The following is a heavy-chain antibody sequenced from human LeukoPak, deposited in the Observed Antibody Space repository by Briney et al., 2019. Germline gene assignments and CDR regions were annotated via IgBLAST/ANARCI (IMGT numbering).Heavy chain of an antibody. D-gene: IGHD2-21*02. J-gene: IGHJ3*02. V-gene: IGHV3-9*03. CDR3: AMSTAITFNAFAI. CDR2: ISWNSGSI. CDR1: GFTFDDYG. Sequence: PGGSLRLSCAASGFTFDDYGMHWVRHAPGKGLEWVSGISWNSGSIGYADSVKGRFTISRDNAKNSLYLQMNSLRAEDMALYYRAMSTAITFNAFAIGGEGTMVTVSS.